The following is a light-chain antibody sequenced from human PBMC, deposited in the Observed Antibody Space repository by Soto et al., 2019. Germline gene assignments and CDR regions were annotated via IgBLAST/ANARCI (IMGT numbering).Light chain of an antibody. J-gene: IGLJ2*01. CDR3: CSYAGSYTP. CDR1: SSDVGGYNY. CDR2: DVS. V-gene: IGLV2-11*01. Sequence: QSVLTQPPSASGSPGQSVTISCTGTSSDVGGYNYVSWYQQHPGKAPKLMIYDVSKRPSGVPDRFSGSKSGNTASLTISGLQAEDEADYYCCSYAGSYTPFGGGTKVTVV.